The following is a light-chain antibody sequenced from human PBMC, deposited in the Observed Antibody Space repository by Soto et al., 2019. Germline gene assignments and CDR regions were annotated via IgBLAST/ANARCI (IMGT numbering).Light chain of an antibody. CDR2: RNN. CDR1: SSNIGSNY. V-gene: IGLV1-47*01. Sequence: QPVLTQPPSASGTPGQRVTISCSGSSSNIGSNYVYWYQQLPGTAPKLLIYRNNKRPSGVPDRFSGSKSGTSASLAISGLRSGDEADYYCAAWDGSLSGRVVFGGGTKLTVL. J-gene: IGLJ2*01. CDR3: AAWDGSLSGRVV.